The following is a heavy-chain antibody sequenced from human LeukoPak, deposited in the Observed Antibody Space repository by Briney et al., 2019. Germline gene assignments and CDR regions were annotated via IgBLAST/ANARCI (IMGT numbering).Heavy chain of an antibody. CDR1: GFTFSNAW. J-gene: IGHJ4*02. V-gene: IGHV3-15*01. CDR2: IKSKTDGGTT. D-gene: IGHD7-27*01. Sequence: PGGSLRLCCAASGFTFSNAWMSWVRQAPGKGLEWVGRIKSKTDGGTTDYAAPVKGRFTISRDDSKNTLYLQMNSLKTEDTAVYYCTGDGLTGVSWFDYWGQGTLVTVSS. CDR3: TGDGLTGVSWFDY.